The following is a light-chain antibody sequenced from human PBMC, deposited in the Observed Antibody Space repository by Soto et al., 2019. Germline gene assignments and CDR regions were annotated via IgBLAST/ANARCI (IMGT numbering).Light chain of an antibody. V-gene: IGKV1-5*01. J-gene: IGKJ2*01. Sequence: DIQMTQSPSTLSASVGDRVTITCRASQSISSYLAWYQQKPGKAPKLLIYDASKLESGVPSRFSGSGSGTDFTLAIASLQPDDFATYYCQQYNTYSSTFGQGTKLEIK. CDR1: QSISSY. CDR2: DAS. CDR3: QQYNTYSST.